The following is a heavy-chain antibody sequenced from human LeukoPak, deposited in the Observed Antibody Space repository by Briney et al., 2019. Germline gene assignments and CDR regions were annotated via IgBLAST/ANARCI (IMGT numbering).Heavy chain of an antibody. D-gene: IGHD3-3*01. CDR2: IYPGDPDT. V-gene: IGHV5-51*01. CDR3: ARSTSYDFWSGQLSDAFDI. Sequence: GESLKISCKGSGYSFTSYWIGWVRQMPGKGLEWMGIIYPGDPDTRYSPSFQGQVTISADKSISTAYLQWSSLKASDTAMYYCARSTSYDFWSGQLSDAFDIWGQGTMVTVSS. J-gene: IGHJ3*02. CDR1: GYSFTSYW.